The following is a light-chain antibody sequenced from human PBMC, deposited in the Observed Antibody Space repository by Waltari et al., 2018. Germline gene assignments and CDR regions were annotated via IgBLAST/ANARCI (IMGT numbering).Light chain of an antibody. J-gene: IGKJ4*01. CDR3: QQYNSYSTLT. V-gene: IGKV1D-16*01. Sequence: IQMTQSPSSVSASVGDRVTVTCRASQGINSWLAWYQQKPGRAPKLLIYGASSLQSGVPSRFSGSGSGTDFTLTISSLQPDDFATYYCQQYNSYSTLTFGGGTKVEIK. CDR2: GAS. CDR1: QGINSW.